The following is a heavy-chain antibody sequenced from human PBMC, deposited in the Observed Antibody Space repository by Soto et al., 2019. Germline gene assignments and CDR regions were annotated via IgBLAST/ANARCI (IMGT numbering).Heavy chain of an antibody. CDR3: ARDSGTIFGVVTKTLSYYYYMDV. D-gene: IGHD3-3*01. CDR1: GGSISSYY. CDR2: IYYSGST. Sequence: PSETLSLTCTVSGGSISSYYRSWIRQPPGKGLEWIGYIYYSGSTNYNPSLKSRVTISVDTSKNQFSLKLSSVTAADTAVYYCARDSGTIFGVVTKTLSYYYYMDVWGKGTTVNVSS. V-gene: IGHV4-59*01. J-gene: IGHJ6*03.